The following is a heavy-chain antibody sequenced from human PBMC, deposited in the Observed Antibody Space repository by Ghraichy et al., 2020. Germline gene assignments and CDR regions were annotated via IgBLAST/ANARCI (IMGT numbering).Heavy chain of an antibody. CDR1: GFTFSSYA. J-gene: IGHJ4*01. Sequence: GGSLRLSCAASGFTFSSYAMSWVRQAPGKGLEWVSAISGSGGSTYYADSVKGRFTISRDNSKNTLYLQMNSLRAEDTAVYYCAKGPLRGEELRYFDWFFDYGGQGGLVTVSS. CDR2: ISGSGGST. CDR3: AKGPLRGEELRYFDWFFDY. D-gene: IGHD3-9*01. V-gene: IGHV3-23*01.